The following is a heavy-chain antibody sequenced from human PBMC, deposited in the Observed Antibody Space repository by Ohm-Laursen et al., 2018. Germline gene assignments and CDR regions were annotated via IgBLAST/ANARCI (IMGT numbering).Heavy chain of an antibody. J-gene: IGHJ4*02. CDR3: AKAQRSRITMIVVAS. CDR2: ISYDGSNK. V-gene: IGHV3-30*18. CDR1: GFTFSSYG. D-gene: IGHD3-22*01. Sequence: SLRLSCTAPGFTFSSYGMHWVRQAPGKGLEWVAVISYDGSNKYYADSVKGRFTISRDNSKNTLYLQMDSLRAEDTAVYYCAKAQRSRITMIVVASWGQGTLVSVSS.